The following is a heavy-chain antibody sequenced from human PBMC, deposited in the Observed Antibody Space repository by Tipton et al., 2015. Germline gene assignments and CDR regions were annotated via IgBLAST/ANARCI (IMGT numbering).Heavy chain of an antibody. Sequence: TLSLTCAVSAYSISTDYYWGWIRQPPGKELEWIGYIQYSGSTNYNPSLKSRVTISVDTSKTQFSLKMSSVTASDTAVYYCARARGRHGGLFDSWGQGILVPVSS. J-gene: IGHJ4*02. CDR2: IQYSGST. CDR1: AYSISTDYY. V-gene: IGHV4-38-2*01. D-gene: IGHD4-23*01. CDR3: ARARGRHGGLFDS.